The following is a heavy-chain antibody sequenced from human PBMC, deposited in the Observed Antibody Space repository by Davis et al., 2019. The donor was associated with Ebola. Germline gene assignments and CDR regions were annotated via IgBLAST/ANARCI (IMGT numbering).Heavy chain of an antibody. Sequence: ASVKVSCKASGYTFTSYPIHWVRQAPGQRLEWLGWINDGDGNTFYSRKFQGRVTITRDTFASTAYMELNILTSEDTAVYYCARGGDRCTRISCLAPDFYFYMDVWGKGSMVTVSS. J-gene: IGHJ6*03. CDR2: INDGDGNT. CDR1: GYTFTSYP. V-gene: IGHV1-3*01. CDR3: ARGGDRCTRISCLAPDFYFYMDV. D-gene: IGHD2-2*01.